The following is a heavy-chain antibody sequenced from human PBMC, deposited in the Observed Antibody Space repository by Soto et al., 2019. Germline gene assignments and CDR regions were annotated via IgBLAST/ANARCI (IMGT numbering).Heavy chain of an antibody. Sequence: SNNLFLIGAVSSYSTHRGYYWGWLRQPPGNGLEWIGSIYHGGSTYYNPSLNSRVTLSIDMTNNHVSLILNSVTAADTAVYYCARVGPWVPYYYDSSPYTFENWFDPWGQVTLVTVS. V-gene: IGHV4-38-2*01. CDR2: IYHGGST. CDR1: SYSTHRGYY. CDR3: ARVGPWVPYYYDSSPYTFENWFDP. J-gene: IGHJ5*02. D-gene: IGHD3-22*01.